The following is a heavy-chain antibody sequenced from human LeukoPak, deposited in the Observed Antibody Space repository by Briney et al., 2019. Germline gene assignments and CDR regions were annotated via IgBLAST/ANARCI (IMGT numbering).Heavy chain of an antibody. J-gene: IGHJ5*02. CDR2: INPYNGNT. D-gene: IGHD1-1*01. CDR1: GGTFSSYA. Sequence: GASVKVSCKASGGTFSSYAISWVRQAPGQGLEWMGWINPYNGNTKYSQRFQGRVTMTTDTSTSTAYMELRNLTSDDTAVYFCATEIWSGLSRCFHPWGQGTLVTVSS. CDR3: ATEIWSGLSRCFHP. V-gene: IGHV1-18*01.